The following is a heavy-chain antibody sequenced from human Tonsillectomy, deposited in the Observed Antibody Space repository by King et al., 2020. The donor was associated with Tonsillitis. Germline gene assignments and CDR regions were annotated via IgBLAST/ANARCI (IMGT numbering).Heavy chain of an antibody. V-gene: IGHV2-5*02. D-gene: IGHD5-18*01. CDR3: AHRGYSYADY. CDR2: IYWDDDK. Sequence: VGVGWIRQPPGKALECLALIYWDDDKRYSPSLKSRLTITKDTSKNQVVLTMTNMDHVDTATYYCAHRGYSYADYWGQGTLVTVS. CDR1: VG. J-gene: IGHJ4*02.